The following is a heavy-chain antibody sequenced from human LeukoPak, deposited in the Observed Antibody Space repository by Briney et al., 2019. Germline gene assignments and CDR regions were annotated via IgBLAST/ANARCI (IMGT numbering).Heavy chain of an antibody. CDR2: IRGSDGST. CDR1: GFTFSTYA. J-gene: IGHJ4*02. CDR3: AKDVYGDYGGLDY. Sequence: GGSLRLSCAASGFTFSTYAMSWVRQAPGKGLEWVSSIRGSDGSTYYADSVKGRFAISRDNSKNTLYLQMNSLRAEDTAAYYCAKDVYGDYGGLDYWGQGTLVTASP. D-gene: IGHD4-17*01. V-gene: IGHV3-23*01.